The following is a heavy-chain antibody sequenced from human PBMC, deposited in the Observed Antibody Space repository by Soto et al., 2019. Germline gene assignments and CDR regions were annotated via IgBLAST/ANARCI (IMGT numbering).Heavy chain of an antibody. Sequence: GGSLRLSCAASGFTFSSYGMHWVRQAPGKGLEWVAVIWYDGSNKYYADSVKGRFTISRDNSKKMLYLQMNSLRAEDTAVYYCARGMTTYSLPSAAFDIWGQGTMVTVSS. J-gene: IGHJ3*02. CDR2: IWYDGSNK. V-gene: IGHV3-33*01. CDR3: ARGMTTYSLPSAAFDI. D-gene: IGHD4-17*01. CDR1: GFTFSSYG.